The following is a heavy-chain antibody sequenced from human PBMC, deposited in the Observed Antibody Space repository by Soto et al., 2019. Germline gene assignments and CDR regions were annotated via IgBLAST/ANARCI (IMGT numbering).Heavy chain of an antibody. CDR3: ARVRGYSYGYVGYYYYGMDV. Sequence: QVQLQESGPGLVKPSQTLSLTCTVSGGSMSSGGYYWSWIRQHPGKGLEWIGYIYYSGSTYYNPSLNSRVTISVDTSKNQFSLKLSSVTAADTAVYYCARVRGYSYGYVGYYYYGMDVWGQGTTVTVSS. D-gene: IGHD5-18*01. CDR2: IYYSGST. CDR1: GGSMSSGGYY. V-gene: IGHV4-31*03. J-gene: IGHJ6*02.